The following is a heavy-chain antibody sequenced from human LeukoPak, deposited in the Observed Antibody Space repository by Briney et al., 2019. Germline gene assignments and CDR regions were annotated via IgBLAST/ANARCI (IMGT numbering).Heavy chain of an antibody. J-gene: IGHJ5*02. CDR2: INPNSGGT. V-gene: IGHV1-2*02. CDR3: ARGRIGSSNWFDP. Sequence: GASVKVSCKASGYTFTGYYMHWVRQAPGQGLEWMGWINPNSGGTNYAQKFRGRVTMTRDTSISTAYMELSRLRSDDTAVYYCARGRIGSSNWFDPWGQGTLVTVSS. D-gene: IGHD2-15*01. CDR1: GYTFTGYY.